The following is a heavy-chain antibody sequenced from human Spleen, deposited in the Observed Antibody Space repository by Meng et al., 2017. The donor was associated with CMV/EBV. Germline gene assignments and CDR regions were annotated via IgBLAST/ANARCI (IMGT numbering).Heavy chain of an antibody. V-gene: IGHV1-2*02. Sequence: ASVKVSCKASGYTFTAYYIHWVRQTPGQGLEWMGWINPNTGRTNYAQQFQGRVTMTSDTSISTAYMELSSLKSDDTAMFYCASPGGRRGQWFFMDVWGQGTAVTVSS. CDR3: ASPGGRRGQWFFMDV. J-gene: IGHJ6*02. CDR2: INPNTGRT. D-gene: IGHD3-22*01. CDR1: GYTFTAYY.